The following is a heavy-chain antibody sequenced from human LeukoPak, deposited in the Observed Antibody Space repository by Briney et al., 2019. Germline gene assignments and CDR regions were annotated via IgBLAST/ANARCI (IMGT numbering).Heavy chain of an antibody. CDR1: GGTFSSYA. CDR2: IIPILGIA. D-gene: IGHD1-26*01. CDR3: ARSSGATTEGVDY. Sequence: SVKVCCKASGGTFSSYAISWVRQAPGQGLEWMGRIIPILGIANYAQKFQGRVTITADKSTSTAYMELSSLRSEDTAVYYCARSSGATTEGVDYWGQGTLVTVSS. V-gene: IGHV1-69*04. J-gene: IGHJ4*02.